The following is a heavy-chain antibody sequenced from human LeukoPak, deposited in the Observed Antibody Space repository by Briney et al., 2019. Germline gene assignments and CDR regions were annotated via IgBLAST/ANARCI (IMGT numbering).Heavy chain of an antibody. Sequence: PSQTLSLTCSISGDSVSSNSATWMWIRQSPARALEGLGRTYYRSKWYNDYAVSVKSRTTINPDTSKNQFSLQLNSVTPEDTAVYYCARAAIDTSGYYSFDYWGQGTLVTVSS. J-gene: IGHJ4*02. CDR2: TYYRSKWYN. CDR3: ARAAIDTSGYYSFDY. D-gene: IGHD3-22*01. V-gene: IGHV6-1*01. CDR1: GDSVSSNSAT.